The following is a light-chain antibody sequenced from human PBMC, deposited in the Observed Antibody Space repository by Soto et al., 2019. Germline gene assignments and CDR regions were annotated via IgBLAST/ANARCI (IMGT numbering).Light chain of an antibody. CDR2: GNS. CDR1: SSNIGAGYD. V-gene: IGLV1-40*01. Sequence: QSVLTQPPSVSGAPGQRVTISCTGSSSNIGAGYDVNWYQQLPGTAPKFLIYGNSNRPSGVPDRFSGSKSGTSASLAITGLQAEDEADYYCQSYHSSLSGYVFGIGTKLTVL. CDR3: QSYHSSLSGYV. J-gene: IGLJ1*01.